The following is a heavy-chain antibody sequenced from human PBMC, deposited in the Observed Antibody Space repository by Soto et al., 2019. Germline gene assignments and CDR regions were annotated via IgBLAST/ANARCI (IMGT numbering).Heavy chain of an antibody. D-gene: IGHD4-17*01. CDR3: ARLRSGDYVPVDH. J-gene: IGHJ5*02. V-gene: IGHV5-51*01. CDR2: IWPSDSDV. Sequence: PGESLKISCKASGYSFTSFWIGWVRQTPGKGLEWLGIIWPSDSDVRYSPSFQGQVTISADKSINTAYLHWSSLEASDTAMYYCARLRSGDYVPVDHWGQGTLVTVSS. CDR1: GYSFTSFW.